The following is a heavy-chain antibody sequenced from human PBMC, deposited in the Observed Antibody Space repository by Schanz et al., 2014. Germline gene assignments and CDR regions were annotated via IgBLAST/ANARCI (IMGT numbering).Heavy chain of an antibody. V-gene: IGHV3-23*04. J-gene: IGHJ4*02. CDR1: GFTFSSYA. Sequence: EVHLVESGGGLVQPGGSLRLSCAASGFTFSSYAMSWVRQAPGKGLEWVSAISGGGGTTYYTDSVKGRFTISRDNSKSTLYVEMNSLRAEDTAVYYCAKVRYSSGWRGDYFDEWGQGTLVTVAS. CDR2: ISGGGGTT. CDR3: AKVRYSSGWRGDYFDE. D-gene: IGHD6-25*01.